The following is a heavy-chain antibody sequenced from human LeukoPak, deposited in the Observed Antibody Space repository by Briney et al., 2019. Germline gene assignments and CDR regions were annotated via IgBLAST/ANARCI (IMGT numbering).Heavy chain of an antibody. V-gene: IGHV3-30*02. CDR3: AKVYWTTVTTYYFDY. CDR1: GFTFSSYG. CDR2: IRYDGSNK. Sequence: GGSLRLSCAASGFTFSSYGMHWVRQAPGKGLEWVAFIRYDGSNKYYADSVKGRFTISRDNSKNTLYLQMNSLRAEDTAVYYCAKVYWTTVTTYYFDYWGQGTLVTVSS. J-gene: IGHJ4*02. D-gene: IGHD4-17*01.